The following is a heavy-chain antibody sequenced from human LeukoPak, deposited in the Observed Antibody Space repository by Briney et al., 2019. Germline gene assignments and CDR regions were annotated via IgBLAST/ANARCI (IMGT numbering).Heavy chain of an antibody. Sequence: GGSLRLSCAASGFTLTSYGMHRVRQAPGKGLGWGAVIWYDGSNKYYADSVTGRLTISRDNSKNALYLQMNSLRAEDTAVYYCAREMSAYYYYRMDVWGQGNTVTVSS. D-gene: IGHD3-3*01. CDR2: IWYDGSNK. CDR3: AREMSAYYYYRMDV. J-gene: IGHJ6*02. V-gene: IGHV3-33*01. CDR1: GFTLTSYG.